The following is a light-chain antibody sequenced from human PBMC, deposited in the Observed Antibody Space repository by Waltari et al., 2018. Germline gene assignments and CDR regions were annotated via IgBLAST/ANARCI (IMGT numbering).Light chain of an antibody. V-gene: IGKV4-1*01. CDR3: QQYYSTLLT. J-gene: IGKJ4*01. CDR1: QSILYSSNNKNY. CDR2: WAS. Sequence: DIVMTPLPDSLAVSLGERAPPNCKSSQSILYSSNNKNYLAWYQQKSGQPPKLLIYWASTRESGVADRFSGSGSGTDFTLTISSLQAEDVAVYYWQQYYSTLLTVGGGTKVEIK.